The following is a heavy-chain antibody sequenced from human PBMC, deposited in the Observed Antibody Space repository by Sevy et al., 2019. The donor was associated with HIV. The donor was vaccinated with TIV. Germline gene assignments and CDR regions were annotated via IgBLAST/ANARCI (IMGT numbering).Heavy chain of an antibody. CDR3: AKNTASAGTGGFDY. J-gene: IGHJ4*02. CDR2: IGYDGTDK. Sequence: GGSLRLSCTASGFTFSYYGMHWVRQAPGKGLEWVAFIGYDGTDKYYSESVKGRFAISRDNSKNTVFLEMNSLRTDDTAIYYCAKNTASAGTGGFDYWGQGALVPVSS. CDR1: GFTFSYYG. V-gene: IGHV3-30*02. D-gene: IGHD6-13*01.